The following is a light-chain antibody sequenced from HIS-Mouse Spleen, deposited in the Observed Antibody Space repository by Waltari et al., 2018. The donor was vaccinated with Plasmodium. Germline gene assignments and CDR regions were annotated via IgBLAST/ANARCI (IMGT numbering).Light chain of an antibody. V-gene: IGKV1-5*03. CDR2: KAS. CDR3: QQYNSYQ. J-gene: IGKJ1*01. Sequence: DIQMTQYPSTLSASVGDSVTITCRASQSISSWLAWYQQKPGKAPKLLIYKASSLESGVPSRFSGSGSGTEFTLTISSLQPDDFATYYCQQYNSYQFGQGTKVEIK. CDR1: QSISSW.